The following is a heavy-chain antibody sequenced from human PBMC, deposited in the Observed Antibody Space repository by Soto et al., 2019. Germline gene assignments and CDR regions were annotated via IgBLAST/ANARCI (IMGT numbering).Heavy chain of an antibody. CDR1: GGSISTNNW. J-gene: IGHJ4*02. Sequence: QVQLQESGPGLVKPSGTLSLTCAVSGGSISTNNWWSWIRQPPGKGLEWIGEIYHSGTTTYNPSLEGRVTLSLDKSKNHLSLKWSSVTASDTAVYYCAREVVGVTTFDYWGQGTLVTVSS. D-gene: IGHD1-26*01. V-gene: IGHV4-4*02. CDR2: IYHSGTT. CDR3: AREVVGVTTFDY.